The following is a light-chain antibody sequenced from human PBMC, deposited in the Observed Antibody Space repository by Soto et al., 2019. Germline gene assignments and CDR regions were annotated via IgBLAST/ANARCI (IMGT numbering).Light chain of an antibody. CDR2: AAS. Sequence: DIQMTQSPSSLSASVGDRVTITCRASQTSTNYLNWYQQKPGKAPKLLIYAASTLLSGVTSRFSGSGSGTDFTLTIDSLQPDDFSTYSGQQSYTSPWTCGQGTKVEIK. V-gene: IGKV1-39*01. J-gene: IGKJ1*01. CDR1: QTSTNY. CDR3: QQSYTSPWT.